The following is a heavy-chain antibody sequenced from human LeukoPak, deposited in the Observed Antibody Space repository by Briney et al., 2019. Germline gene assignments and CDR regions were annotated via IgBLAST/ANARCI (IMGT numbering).Heavy chain of an antibody. CDR2: INHSGST. V-gene: IGHV4-34*01. D-gene: IGHD1-26*01. CDR1: GGSFSGYY. J-gene: IGHJ5*02. Sequence: SETLSLTCAVYGGSFSGYYWSWIRQPPGKGLEWIGEINHSGSTNYNPSLESRLTISVDTSNSQFSLKLTSVTATDTAVYYCARRRGRWDVNWFDPWGQGTLVTVSS. CDR3: ARRRGRWDVNWFDP.